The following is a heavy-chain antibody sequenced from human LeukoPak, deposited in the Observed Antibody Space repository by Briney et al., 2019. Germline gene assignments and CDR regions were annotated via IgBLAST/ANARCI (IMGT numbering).Heavy chain of an antibody. CDR3: AKDHYWSIDY. V-gene: IGHV3-74*01. CDR2: IKGDGIST. D-gene: IGHD3-3*01. Sequence: GGSLRLSRAASGFDFSSNWMHWVRHAPGQGLVWVSRIKGDGISTNYADSVKGRFTISRDIAKNTLYLQMNSLRAEDTGVYYCAKDHYWSIDYWGRGTLVTVSS. J-gene: IGHJ4*02. CDR1: GFDFSSNW.